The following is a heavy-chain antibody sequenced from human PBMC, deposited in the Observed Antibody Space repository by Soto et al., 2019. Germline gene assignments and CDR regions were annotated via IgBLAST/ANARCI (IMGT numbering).Heavy chain of an antibody. CDR2: ISSSGSTI. CDR3: AREITMVRLDSAYGMDV. J-gene: IGHJ6*02. D-gene: IGHD3-10*01. CDR1: GFTFSDYY. Sequence: GGSLRLSCAASGFTFSDYYMSWIRQAPGKGLEWVSYISSSGSTIYYADSVKGRFTISRDNAKNSLYLQMNSLRAEDTAVYYCAREITMVRLDSAYGMDVWGQGTTVTVSS. V-gene: IGHV3-11*01.